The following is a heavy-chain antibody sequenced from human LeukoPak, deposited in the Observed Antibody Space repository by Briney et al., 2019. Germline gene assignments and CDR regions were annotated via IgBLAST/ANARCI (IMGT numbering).Heavy chain of an antibody. J-gene: IGHJ4*02. CDR3: TRSRAFDY. D-gene: IGHD3-10*01. V-gene: IGHV1-2*02. CDR2: IAPKSGGA. CDR1: GYTFTDSY. Sequence: ASVKVSCKASGYTFTDSYTHWVQQAPGQGLEWMAWIAPKSGGASFAQKFQGRVTVTRDTSITTAYMELSGLRSDDTAVYYCTRSRAFDYWGQGTLVTVSS.